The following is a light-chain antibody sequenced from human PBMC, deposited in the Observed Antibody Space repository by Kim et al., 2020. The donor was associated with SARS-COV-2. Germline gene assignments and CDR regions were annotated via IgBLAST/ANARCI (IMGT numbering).Light chain of an antibody. CDR3: NSRDSSVNHYP. J-gene: IGLJ2*01. CDR1: RLRIYY. CDR2: GKN. V-gene: IGLV3-19*01. Sequence: SSELTQDPAVSVALGQPVRITCQGDRLRIYYASWYQQKPGQAPVLVIYGKNNQPSGIPDLFSGSSSGNTASLTITGAQAEDEAYYYCNSRDSSVNHYPFG.